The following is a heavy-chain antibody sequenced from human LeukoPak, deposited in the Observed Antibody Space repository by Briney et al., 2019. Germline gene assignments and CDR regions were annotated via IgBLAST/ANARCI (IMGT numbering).Heavy chain of an antibody. D-gene: IGHD2-2*03. Sequence: GASVKVSCKASGYTFTSYDINWVRQATGQGLEWMGWMNPNRGNTGYAQKFQGRVTMTRNTSISTAYMELSSLRSEDTAAYYCARLDIVVAPAASKKHYYYYYMDVWGKGTTVTVSS. V-gene: IGHV1-8*01. CDR3: ARLDIVVAPAASKKHYYYYYMDV. J-gene: IGHJ6*03. CDR2: MNPNRGNT. CDR1: GYTFTSYD.